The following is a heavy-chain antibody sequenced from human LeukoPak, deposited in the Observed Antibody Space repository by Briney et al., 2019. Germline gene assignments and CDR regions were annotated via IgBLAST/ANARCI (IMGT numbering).Heavy chain of an antibody. V-gene: IGHV3-9*03. CDR3: AKGIGMTAAEDAFDI. CDR1: GFTFDDYA. CDR2: ISWNSGSI. J-gene: IGHJ3*02. D-gene: IGHD6-13*01. Sequence: GRSLRLSCAASGFTFDDYAMHWVRQAPGKGLEWVSAISWNSGSIGYADSVKGRFTISRDNAKNSLYLQMNSLRAEDMALYYCAKGIGMTAAEDAFDIWGQGTMVTVSS.